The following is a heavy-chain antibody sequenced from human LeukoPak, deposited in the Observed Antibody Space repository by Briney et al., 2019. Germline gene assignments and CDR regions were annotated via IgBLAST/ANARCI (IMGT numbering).Heavy chain of an antibody. J-gene: IGHJ6*02. D-gene: IGHD3-10*02. Sequence: PGGSLRLSCEASGFTFSAYAMTWVRQAPGKGLEWVSSIGSDNKPNYSESVKGRFAISRDNSKNMPFLQLNSLSAKDTALYYFARDLHYYVAMDFWGQGTTVTVSS. CDR3: ARDLHYYVAMDF. CDR1: GFTFSAYA. V-gene: IGHV3-23*01. CDR2: IGSDNKP.